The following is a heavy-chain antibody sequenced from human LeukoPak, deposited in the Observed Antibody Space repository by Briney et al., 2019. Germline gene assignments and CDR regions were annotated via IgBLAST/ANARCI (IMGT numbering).Heavy chain of an antibody. D-gene: IGHD3-22*01. CDR3: ARGRRYCYDSSGYYVY. Sequence: SETLSPTCAVYGGSFSGYYWSWIRQPPGKGLEWIGEINHSGSTNYNPSLKSRVTISVDTSKNQFSLKLSSVTAADTAVYYCARGRRYCYDSSGYYVYWGQGTLVTVSS. CDR2: INHSGST. J-gene: IGHJ4*02. CDR1: GGSFSGYY. V-gene: IGHV4-34*01.